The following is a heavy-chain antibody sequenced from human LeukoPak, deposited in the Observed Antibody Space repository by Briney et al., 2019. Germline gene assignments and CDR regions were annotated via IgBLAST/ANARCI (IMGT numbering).Heavy chain of an antibody. V-gene: IGHV1-18*01. Sequence: GASVKVSCKASGYTFTSYGISWVRQAPGQGLEWMGWISAYNGNTNYAQKLQGRVTMTTDTSTSTAYMELRSLRSDDTAVYYCARDVTAVAAAGTVSGYYYYGMDVWGQGTTVTVSS. CDR1: GYTFTSYG. J-gene: IGHJ6*02. CDR3: ARDVTAVAAAGTVSGYYYYGMDV. CDR2: ISAYNGNT. D-gene: IGHD6-13*01.